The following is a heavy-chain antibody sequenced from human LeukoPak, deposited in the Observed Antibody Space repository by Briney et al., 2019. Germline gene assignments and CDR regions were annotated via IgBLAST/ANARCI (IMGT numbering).Heavy chain of an antibody. J-gene: IGHJ5*02. CDR1: GYSISSGYY. Sequence: SETLSLTCTVSGYSISSGYYWGWIRQPPGKGLEWIGSIYHSGSTYYNPSLKSRVTISVDTSKNQFSLKLSSVTAADTAVYYCARDALKLYCSSTSCYFNWFDLWGQGTLVTVSS. CDR3: ARDALKLYCSSTSCYFNWFDL. D-gene: IGHD2-2*01. CDR2: IYHSGST. V-gene: IGHV4-38-2*02.